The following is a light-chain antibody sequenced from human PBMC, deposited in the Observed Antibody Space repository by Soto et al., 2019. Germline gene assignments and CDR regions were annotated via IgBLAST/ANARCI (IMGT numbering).Light chain of an antibody. V-gene: IGKV1-33*01. CDR1: QDINNA. CDR3: QQFYSLLLT. J-gene: IGKJ4*01. Sequence: DIHMTQSPSSLPASVGDRVTITCQASQDINNALNWYQQKPGKAPKLLISDALNLEIGVPSRFSGGASGTLFTLTITSLQPEDIATYYCQQFYSLLLTFGGGTKVDIK. CDR2: DAL.